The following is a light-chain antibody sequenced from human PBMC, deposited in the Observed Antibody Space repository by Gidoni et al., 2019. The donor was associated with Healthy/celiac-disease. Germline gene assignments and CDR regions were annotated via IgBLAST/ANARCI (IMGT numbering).Light chain of an antibody. CDR2: GAS. CDR1: QSVSSSY. V-gene: IGKV3-20*01. Sequence: ELVLTQSPGTLSLSPGERATLSCRASQSVSSSYLAWYQQKPGQAPRLLIYGASSRATGIPDRFSGSGSGTDFTLTISRLEPEDFAVYYCQQYGSSSYTFXXXTKLEIK. CDR3: QQYGSSSYT. J-gene: IGKJ2*01.